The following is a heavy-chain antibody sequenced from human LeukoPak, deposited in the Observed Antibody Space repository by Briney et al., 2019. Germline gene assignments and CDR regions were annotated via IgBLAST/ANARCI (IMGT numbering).Heavy chain of an antibody. J-gene: IGHJ3*02. CDR1: GGTFSSYA. CDR2: IIPIFGTA. V-gene: IGHV1-69*13. D-gene: IGHD3-10*01. CDR3: ARDRAALWFGTRDAFDI. Sequence: SVKVSCKASGGTFSSYAISWVRQATGQGLEWMGGIIPIFGTANYAQKFQGRVTITADESTSTAYMELSSLRSEDTAVYYCARDRAALWFGTRDAFDIWGQGTMVTVSS.